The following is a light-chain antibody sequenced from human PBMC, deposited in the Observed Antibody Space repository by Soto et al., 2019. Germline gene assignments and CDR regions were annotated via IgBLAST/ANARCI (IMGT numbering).Light chain of an antibody. J-gene: IGKJ5*01. CDR1: RSLVYRDGNIY. CDR3: MQGTHWPIT. CDR2: KVS. Sequence: DVVMTQSPLSLPVTLGQPASISCRSGRSLVYRDGNIYVNWFQQRPGQSARRLIYKVSNRDSGVPDRFSGIGAGIDFTLKISRVEAEDVGVYSCMQGTHWPITFGQGTRLEMK. V-gene: IGKV2-30*01.